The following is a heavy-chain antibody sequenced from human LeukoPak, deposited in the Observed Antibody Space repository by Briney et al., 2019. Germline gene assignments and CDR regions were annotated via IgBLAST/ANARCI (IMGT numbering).Heavy chain of an antibody. J-gene: IGHJ5*02. CDR2: IYYSGST. D-gene: IGHD3-10*01. CDR1: GGSISSSSYY. V-gene: IGHV4-39*07. Sequence: PSETLSLTCTVSGGSISSSSYYWGWIRQPPGKGLEWIGSIYYSGSTYYNPSLKSRVTISVDTSKNQFSLKLSSVTAADTAVYYCAREPQTSVLLWFGPQGWFDPWGQGTLVTVSS. CDR3: AREPQTSVLLWFGPQGWFDP.